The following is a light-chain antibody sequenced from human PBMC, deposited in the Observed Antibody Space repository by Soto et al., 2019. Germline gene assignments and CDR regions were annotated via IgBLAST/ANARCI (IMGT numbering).Light chain of an antibody. CDR2: GAS. CDR1: RGISSN. V-gene: IGKV3-15*01. J-gene: IGKJ5*01. CDR3: KKYNNWQIT. Sequence: ETLLPQSPATLSLPPVSSSNLSFMASRGISSNLAWYQQKPGQANRILIYGASTRATGIPARFSGSGSGTEFTLTISSLQSEDFAVYYCKKYNNWQITFGKGKQREIK.